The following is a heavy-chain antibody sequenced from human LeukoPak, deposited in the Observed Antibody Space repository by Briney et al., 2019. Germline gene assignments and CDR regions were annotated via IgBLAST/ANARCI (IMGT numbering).Heavy chain of an antibody. V-gene: IGHV1-8*03. J-gene: IGHJ4*02. Sequence: ASVKVSCKASGYTFTSFDINWVRQATGQGLEWMGWMNPNSGNTGYAQKFQGRVTITRNTSISTAYMELSSLRSEDTAVYYCARGRSSYDIDYWGQGTLVTVSS. D-gene: IGHD5-18*01. CDR3: ARGRSSYDIDY. CDR2: MNPNSGNT. CDR1: GYTFTSFD.